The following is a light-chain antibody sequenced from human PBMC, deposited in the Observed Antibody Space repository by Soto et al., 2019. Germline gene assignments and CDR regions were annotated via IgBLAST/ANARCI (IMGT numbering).Light chain of an antibody. CDR2: SNN. V-gene: IGLV1-44*01. J-gene: IGLJ1*01. CDR3: AAWDDSLNGSYV. CDR1: SSNFGSNT. Sequence: QSLLTQPPSASGTPGQRVTISCSGSSSNFGSNTVNWYQQLPGTAPKLLIYSNNQRPSGVPDRFSGSKSGTSASLAISGLQSEDEADYYCAAWDDSLNGSYVFGTGTKVTVL.